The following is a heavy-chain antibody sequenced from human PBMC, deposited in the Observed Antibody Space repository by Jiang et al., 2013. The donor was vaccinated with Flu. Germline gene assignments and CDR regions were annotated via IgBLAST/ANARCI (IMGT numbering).Heavy chain of an antibody. D-gene: IGHD6-6*01. CDR3: ARVYRPYSSSSGYYYYGMDV. CDR2: INTNTGNP. CDR1: FTSYA. J-gene: IGHJ6*02. Sequence: FTSYAMNWVRQAPGQGLEWMGWINTNTGNPTYAQGFTGRFVFSLDTSVSTAYLQISSLKAEDTAVYYCARVYRPYSSSSGYYYYGMDVWGQGTTVTVSS. V-gene: IGHV7-4-1*02.